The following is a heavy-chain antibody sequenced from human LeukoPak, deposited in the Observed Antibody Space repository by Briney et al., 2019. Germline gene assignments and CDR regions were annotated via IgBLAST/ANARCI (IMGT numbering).Heavy chain of an antibody. D-gene: IGHD2-2*01. J-gene: IGHJ6*02. CDR2: IKQDGSEN. Sequence: PGGSLRHSCAASGCTFSSYWMSWVRPARGRGLEWVANIKQDGSENYYVASVKGRFTISRDNAKNSLYLQMNSMRAEDTAVYYCARAPVPAASTNYYYYGMDVWGQGTTVTVSS. V-gene: IGHV3-7*01. CDR1: GCTFSSYW. CDR3: ARAPVPAASTNYYYYGMDV.